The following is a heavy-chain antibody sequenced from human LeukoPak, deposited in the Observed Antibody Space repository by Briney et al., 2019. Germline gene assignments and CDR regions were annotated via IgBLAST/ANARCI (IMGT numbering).Heavy chain of an antibody. CDR1: GFTFSSYG. CDR3: ARWGTPTVTLDY. Sequence: PGRSLRLSCAASGFTFSSYGMHWVRQAPGKGLEWVAVIWYDGSNKYYADSVKGRFTISRDNSKNTLYLQMNSLRAEDTAVYYCARWGTPTVTLDYWGQGTLSPSPQ. CDR2: IWYDGSNK. V-gene: IGHV3-33*01. J-gene: IGHJ4*02. D-gene: IGHD4-17*01.